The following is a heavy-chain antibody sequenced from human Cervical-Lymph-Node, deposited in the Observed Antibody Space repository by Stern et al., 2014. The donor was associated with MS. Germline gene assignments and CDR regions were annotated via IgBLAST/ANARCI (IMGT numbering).Heavy chain of an antibody. D-gene: IGHD1-26*01. Sequence: EVQLVESGAVVKKPGESLKVSCKGSGYRFTDYWIGWVRQMPGKGLEWMGIIYPGDSHTRYSPSFEGQFTFSVDSSITTAYLQWSSLKASDTAIFYCARREGHAFDVWGQGTLVTVSS. V-gene: IGHV5-51*01. CDR2: IYPGDSHT. CDR3: ARREGHAFDV. CDR1: GYRFTDYW. J-gene: IGHJ3*01.